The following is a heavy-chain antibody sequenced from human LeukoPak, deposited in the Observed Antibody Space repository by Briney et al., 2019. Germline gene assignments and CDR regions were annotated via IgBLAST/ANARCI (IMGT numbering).Heavy chain of an antibody. CDR1: GYTFTSYD. CDR2: MNPNSGNT. J-gene: IGHJ4*02. Sequence: GASVKVSCKASGYTFTSYDINWVRQATGQGLEWMGWMNPNSGNTGYAQKFQGRVTMTRNTSISTAYMELSSLRSEDTAVYYCAREPDQFGETDDYWGQGTLVTVSS. D-gene: IGHD3-10*01. V-gene: IGHV1-8*01. CDR3: AREPDQFGETDDY.